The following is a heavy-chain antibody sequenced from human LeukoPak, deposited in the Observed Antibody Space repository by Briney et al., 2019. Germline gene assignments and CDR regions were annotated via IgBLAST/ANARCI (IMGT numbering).Heavy chain of an antibody. V-gene: IGHV4-38-2*02. D-gene: IGHD4-23*01. CDR2: IYHSGST. J-gene: IGHJ3*02. CDR1: GYSISSGYY. CDR3: AREYAGVRVHGGNSDAFDI. Sequence: SETLSLTCTVSGYSISSGYYWGWIPQPPGKGLEWIGSIYHSGSTYYNPSLKSRVTISVDTSKNQFSLKLSSVTAADTAAYYCAREYAGVRVHGGNSDAFDIWGQGTMVTVSS.